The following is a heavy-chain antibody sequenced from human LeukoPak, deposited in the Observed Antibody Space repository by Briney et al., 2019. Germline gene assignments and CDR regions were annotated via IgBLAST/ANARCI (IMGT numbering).Heavy chain of an antibody. V-gene: IGHV3-20*04. CDR3: AKDGDGINAVDVYI. J-gene: IGHJ3*02. CDR2: INWHGGST. CDR1: GFTFSSYS. Sequence: RTGGSLRLSCAASGFTFSSYSMNWVRQAPGKGLEWVSGINWHGGSTGYADSVKGRFTISRDNAKKSLYLQMNSLRAEDTAVYYCAKDGDGINAVDVYIWGQGTMVTVSS. D-gene: IGHD3-10*01.